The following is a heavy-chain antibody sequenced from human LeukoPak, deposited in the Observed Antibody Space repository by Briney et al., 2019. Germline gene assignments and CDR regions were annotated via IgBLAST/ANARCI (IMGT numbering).Heavy chain of an antibody. D-gene: IGHD6-13*01. V-gene: IGHV3-23*01. CDR3: AKDGIAAAGIRKSGHYYYYMDV. Sequence: VSLRLSCAASGFTFSSYAMSWVRQAPGKGLEWVSAISGSGGSTYYADSVKGRFTISRDNSKNTLYLQMNSLRAEDTAVYYCAKDGIAAAGIRKSGHYYYYMDVWGKGTTVTVSS. J-gene: IGHJ6*03. CDR1: GFTFSSYA. CDR2: ISGSGGST.